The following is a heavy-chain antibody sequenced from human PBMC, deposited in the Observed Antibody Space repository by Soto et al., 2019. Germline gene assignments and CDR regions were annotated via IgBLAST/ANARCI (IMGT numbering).Heavy chain of an antibody. CDR3: ARHTPAISISDH. CDR1: GGSISSSSYY. CDR2: IYYSGST. J-gene: IGHJ4*02. Sequence: HLQLQESGPGLVKPSETLSLTCTVSGGSISSSSYYWGWIRQPPGKGLEWIGSIYYSGSTYYNPSLKSRVTISVDTSKNQFSLKLSSVTAADTAVYYCARHTPAISISDHWGQGTLVTVSS. D-gene: IGHD2-15*01. V-gene: IGHV4-39*01.